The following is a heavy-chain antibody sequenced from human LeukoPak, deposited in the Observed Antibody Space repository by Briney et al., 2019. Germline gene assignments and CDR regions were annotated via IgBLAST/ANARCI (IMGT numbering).Heavy chain of an antibody. CDR2: IKQDGSEK. V-gene: IGHV3-7*01. CDR3: ASGRGVDY. J-gene: IGHJ4*02. Sequence: GGSLRLSCAASGFTFSSYWMSWVRQAPGKGLELVANIKQDGSEKYYVDSVKGRFTISRDNAKNSLYVQMNSLRAEETAVYYCASGRGVDYWGQGTLVTVSS. CDR1: GFTFSSYW.